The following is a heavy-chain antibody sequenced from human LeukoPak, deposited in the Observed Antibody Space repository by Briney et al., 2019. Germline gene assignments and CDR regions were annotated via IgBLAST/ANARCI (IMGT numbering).Heavy chain of an antibody. CDR1: GLTFSSYA. J-gene: IGHJ4*02. D-gene: IGHD6-13*01. Sequence: GGSLRLSCVGSGLTFSSYAMSWVRQAPGKGLEWVSGISGNGGSTYYADSVKGRFTISRDNSKNTQYLQMNGLRVEDTAVYYCAKDAGASAGTFDYWGQGTLVTVSS. V-gene: IGHV3-23*01. CDR2: ISGNGGST. CDR3: AKDAGASAGTFDY.